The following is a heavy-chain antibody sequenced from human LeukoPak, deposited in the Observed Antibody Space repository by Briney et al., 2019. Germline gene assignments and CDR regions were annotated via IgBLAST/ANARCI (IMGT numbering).Heavy chain of an antibody. CDR3: AKDGRGVRTMAATYYYYYGTDV. CDR1: GFTFSSYG. Sequence: GGSLRLSCAASGFTFSSYGMHWVRQAPGKGLEWVAFIRYDGSNKYYADSVKVRFTISRDNSKNTLYLQMNSLRAEDTAVYYCAKDGRGVRTMAATYYYYYGTDVWGQGTTVTVSS. CDR2: IRYDGSNK. V-gene: IGHV3-30*02. J-gene: IGHJ6*02. D-gene: IGHD6-25*01.